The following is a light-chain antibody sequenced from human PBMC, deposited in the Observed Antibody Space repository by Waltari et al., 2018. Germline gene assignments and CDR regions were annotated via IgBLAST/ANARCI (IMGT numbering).Light chain of an antibody. CDR1: NSDVGGSNY. V-gene: IGLV2-11*01. Sequence: QSALTQPLSVSGSPGQSVTISCSGSNSDVGGSNYVSWYQQHPGKAPKLMISDVTKRPSGVPDRFSGSKSGNTASLTISGLQAEDEADYYCSSYAGSSVAFGGGTKLTVL. CDR2: DVT. CDR3: SSYAGSSVA. J-gene: IGLJ2*01.